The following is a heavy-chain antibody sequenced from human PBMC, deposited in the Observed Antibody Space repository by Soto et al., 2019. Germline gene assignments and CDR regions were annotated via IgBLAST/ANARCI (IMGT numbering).Heavy chain of an antibody. V-gene: IGHV3-23*01. D-gene: IGHD1-26*01. CDR2: ISGRDEST. CDR3: AKDRLSGSYHRYFDY. Sequence: EVKLLESGGGLVQPGGSLRLSCAASGFTFSTYAMSWVRQAPGKGLKWVTGISGRDESTYYADSVKGRFTISRDNSKNTLYLQMSSLRAEDTAVYYCAKDRLSGSYHRYFDYWGQGTLVTVSS. J-gene: IGHJ4*02. CDR1: GFTFSTYA.